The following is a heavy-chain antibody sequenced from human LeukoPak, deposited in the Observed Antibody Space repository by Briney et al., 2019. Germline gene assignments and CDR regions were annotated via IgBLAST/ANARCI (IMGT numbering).Heavy chain of an antibody. CDR2: ISGSGGST. D-gene: IGHD6-19*01. Sequence: GGSLRLSCAASGLTFSSYAMSWVRQAPGKGLEWVSAISGSGGSTYYADSVKGRFTISRDNPKNTLYLQMNSLRAEDTAVYYCAKDMGLSSGWYFFDYWGQGTLVTVSS. CDR1: GLTFSSYA. V-gene: IGHV3-23*01. CDR3: AKDMGLSSGWYFFDY. J-gene: IGHJ4*02.